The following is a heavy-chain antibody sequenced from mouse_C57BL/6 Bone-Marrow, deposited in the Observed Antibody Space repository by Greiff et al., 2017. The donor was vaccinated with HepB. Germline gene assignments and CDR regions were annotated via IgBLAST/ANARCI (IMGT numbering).Heavy chain of an antibody. D-gene: IGHD1-1*01. V-gene: IGHV3-6*01. CDR1: GYSITSGYY. CDR2: ISYDGSN. CDR3: AITTGVATYY. Sequence: EVKLEQSGPGLVKPSQSLSLTCSVSGYSITSGYYWNWIRQFPGNKLEWMGYISYDGSNNYNPSLKNRITFTRDTSKNQCFLNLKSVTTEDTATYDCAITTGVATYYWGQGTSVTVSS. J-gene: IGHJ4*01.